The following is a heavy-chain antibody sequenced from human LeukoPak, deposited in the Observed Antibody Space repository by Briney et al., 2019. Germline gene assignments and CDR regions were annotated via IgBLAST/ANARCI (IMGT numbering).Heavy chain of an antibody. CDR3: AKYSSGWPFQH. CDR2: ISGSGGST. D-gene: IGHD6-19*01. CDR1: GFTFDDYA. Sequence: GRSLRLSCAASGFTFDDYAMHWVRQAPGKGLEWVSGISGSGGSTYYADSVKGRFTISRDNSKNTLYLQMNSLRAEDTAVYYCAKYSSGWPFQHWGQGTLVTVSS. V-gene: IGHV3-23*01. J-gene: IGHJ1*01.